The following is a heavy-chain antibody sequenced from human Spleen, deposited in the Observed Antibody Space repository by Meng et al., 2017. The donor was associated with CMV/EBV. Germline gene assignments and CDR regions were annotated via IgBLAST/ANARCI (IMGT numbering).Heavy chain of an antibody. Sequence: LSCAASGFTFDDYALHWVRQTPGKGLEWVSGIGWNSGSIAYGDSVKGRFTISRDNAKNSLYLQMNSLRAEDTALYYCARTPIASPGTNYFDYWGQGTLVTVSS. CDR3: ARTPIASPGTNYFDY. D-gene: IGHD6-13*01. V-gene: IGHV3-9*01. J-gene: IGHJ4*02. CDR1: GFTFDDYA. CDR2: IGWNSGSI.